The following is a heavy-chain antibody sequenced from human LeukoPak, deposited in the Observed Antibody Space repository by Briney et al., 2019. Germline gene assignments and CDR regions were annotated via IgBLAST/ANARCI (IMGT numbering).Heavy chain of an antibody. V-gene: IGHV3-74*01. CDR1: GFTLSSYW. Sequence: GGSLRLSCAASGFTLSSYWMHWVRQAPGKGLVWVSRINSDGSSTTYADSVKGRFTISRDNARNTLYLQMNSLRAGDTGVYYCARIASHSSSWYDGGYWGQGTLVTVSS. CDR2: INSDGSST. CDR3: ARIASHSSSWYDGGY. J-gene: IGHJ4*02. D-gene: IGHD6-13*01.